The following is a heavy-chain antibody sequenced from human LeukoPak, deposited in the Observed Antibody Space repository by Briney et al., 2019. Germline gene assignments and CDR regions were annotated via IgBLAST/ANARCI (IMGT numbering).Heavy chain of an antibody. CDR3: AENGPWSLKY. D-gene: IGHD2-15*01. CDR2: VHQSGVT. Sequence: SGTLSLTCAVSGGFISNINWWSWVRQPPGRGLEWIGEVHQSGVTNYNPSLKSRVTISLDKSNNQFSLKLNSVTAADTAVYFCAENGPWSLKYWGQGTLVTVSS. V-gene: IGHV4-4*02. CDR1: GGFISNINW. J-gene: IGHJ4*02.